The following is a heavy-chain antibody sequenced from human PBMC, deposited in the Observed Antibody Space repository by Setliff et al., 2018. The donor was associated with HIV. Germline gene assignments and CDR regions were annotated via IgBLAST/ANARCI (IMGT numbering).Heavy chain of an antibody. D-gene: IGHD1-1*01. CDR2: IKQDESEE. CDR1: GFTFSSHW. CDR3: AREAYRLPWIDN. J-gene: IGHJ4*02. V-gene: IGHV3-7*03. Sequence: PGGSLRLSCAASGFTFSSHWMSWVRQAPGKGLEWVANIKQDESEEWYADSVEGRFTISRDNTKNSLYLQINSLSAEDTAVYYCAREAYRLPWIDNWGQGTLVTVSS.